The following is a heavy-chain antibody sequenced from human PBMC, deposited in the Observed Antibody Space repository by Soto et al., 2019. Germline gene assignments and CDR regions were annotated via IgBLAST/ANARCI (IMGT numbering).Heavy chain of an antibody. V-gene: IGHV1-46*01. CDR3: AGEGSGAARTDGFDY. CDR1: GYTFTSYY. CDR2: IYPSGGRT. J-gene: IGHJ4*02. D-gene: IGHD6-6*01. Sequence: ASVKVSCKATGYTFTSYYRHWVRQAPGRGLEWVGIIYPSGGRTSYAQKFQGRVTMTRDTSTSTVYMELSSLRSEDTDVYYCAGEGSGAARTDGFDYCWQRTLISVSS.